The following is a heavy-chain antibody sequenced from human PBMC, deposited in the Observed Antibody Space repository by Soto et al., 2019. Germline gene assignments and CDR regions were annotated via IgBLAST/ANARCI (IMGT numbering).Heavy chain of an antibody. Sequence: SETLSLTCAVSGYSISSGYYWGWIRQPPGKGLEWIGSMYHSGSTYYNPSLKSRVTISVDTSKNQFSLKLSSVTAADTAVYSCARRRVTPFDYWGQGALVTVYS. CDR3: ARRRVTPFDY. V-gene: IGHV4-38-2*01. D-gene: IGHD2-21*02. J-gene: IGHJ4*02. CDR2: MYHSGST. CDR1: GYSISSGYY.